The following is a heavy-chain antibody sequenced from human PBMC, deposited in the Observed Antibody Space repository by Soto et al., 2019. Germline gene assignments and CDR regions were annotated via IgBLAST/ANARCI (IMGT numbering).Heavy chain of an antibody. V-gene: IGHV4-59*01. J-gene: IGHJ4*02. D-gene: IGHD6-13*01. Sequence: QVQLQESGPGLVKPSETLSLTCTVSGGSMSSYYWSWIRQPPGKGLEWIGYIYYSGSTNYKPSPKSRVTISVDTSKNQFSLMLSSVTAADTAVYYCARVFNSHFDYWGQGILVTVSS. CDR3: ARVFNSHFDY. CDR1: GGSMSSYY. CDR2: IYYSGST.